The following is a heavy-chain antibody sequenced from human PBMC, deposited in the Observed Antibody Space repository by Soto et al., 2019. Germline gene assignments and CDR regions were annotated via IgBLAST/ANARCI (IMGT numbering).Heavy chain of an antibody. J-gene: IGHJ6*02. Sequence: PGESLKISCKGSGYSFTTYLIGWVRQMPGKGLEWMGIIYPGDSDTRYSPSFQGQVTISADKSISTAYLQWSSLKASDTAMYYCASSPGYCSSTRCYEDYYGMDVWGQGTTVTV. D-gene: IGHD2-2*01. CDR3: ASSPGYCSSTRCYEDYYGMDV. CDR2: IYPGDSDT. V-gene: IGHV5-51*01. CDR1: GYSFTTYL.